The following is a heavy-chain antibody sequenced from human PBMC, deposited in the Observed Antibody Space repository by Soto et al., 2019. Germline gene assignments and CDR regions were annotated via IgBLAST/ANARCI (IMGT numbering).Heavy chain of an antibody. J-gene: IGHJ6*02. CDR3: GASRAYDLSDYSGFHWLIDV. V-gene: IGHV3-9*01. CDR2: LSWNGVTI. D-gene: IGHD3-22*01. CDR1: GFTFDDYA. Sequence: EVQLVESGGGLVQPGRSLRLSCAASGFTFDDYAMHWVRQVPGKGLQWVSGLSWNGVTIGYAASVKGRFTISRDNPKKSLYVQMNGVSPDDTALYYCGASRAYDLSDYSGFHWLIDVLGLGTTGTVS.